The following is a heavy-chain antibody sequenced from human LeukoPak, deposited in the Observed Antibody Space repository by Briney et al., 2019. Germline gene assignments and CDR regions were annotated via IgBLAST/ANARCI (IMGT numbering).Heavy chain of an antibody. D-gene: IGHD4/OR15-4a*01. CDR3: ARERGAVGWFDP. V-gene: IGHV3-53*01. CDR2: IYSGGNT. CDR1: GFTFSSYA. Sequence: GGSLRLSCAASGFTFSSYAMSWVRQAPGKGLEWVSLIYSGGNTYYADSVKGRFTISRDNSKNTLYLQMNSLRAEDTAVYYCARERGAVGWFDPWGQGTLVTVSS. J-gene: IGHJ5*02.